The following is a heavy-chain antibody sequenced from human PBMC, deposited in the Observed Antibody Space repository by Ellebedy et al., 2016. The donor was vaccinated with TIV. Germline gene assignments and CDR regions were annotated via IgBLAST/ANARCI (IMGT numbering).Heavy chain of an antibody. CDR1: GYTFTSYG. Sequence: AASVKVSCKASGYTFTSYGISWVRQAPGQGLEWMGWISAYNGNTNYAQKLQGRVTMTIDTSTSTAYMELRSLRSDDTAVYYCARDVPTMIVGWFDPWGQGTLVTVSS. CDR3: ARDVPTMIVGWFDP. D-gene: IGHD3-22*01. V-gene: IGHV1-18*01. CDR2: ISAYNGNT. J-gene: IGHJ5*02.